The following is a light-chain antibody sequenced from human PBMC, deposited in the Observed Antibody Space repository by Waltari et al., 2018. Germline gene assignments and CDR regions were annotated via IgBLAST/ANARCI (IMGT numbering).Light chain of an antibody. CDR1: QSVSSN. J-gene: IGKJ1*01. CDR3: QQYNTFWT. Sequence: EIVMTQSPATLSVSPGERATLSCRASQSVSSNLAWYQQKPGQAPVLLIYCASRRATGIPARFSGSGSGTEFTLTISSLQSEDFAVYYCQQYNTFWTFGQGTKVEIK. V-gene: IGKV3-15*01. CDR2: CAS.